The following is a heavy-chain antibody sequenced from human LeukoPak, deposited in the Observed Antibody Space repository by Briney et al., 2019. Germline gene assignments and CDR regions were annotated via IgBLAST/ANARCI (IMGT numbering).Heavy chain of an antibody. CDR1: GYTFTSYG. J-gene: IGHJ6*03. V-gene: IGHV1-18*01. CDR3: ARDGYYYYYMDV. CDR2: ISAYNGNT. Sequence: ASVKVSCKASGYTFTSYGISWVRQAPGQGLEWMGWISAYNGNTNYAQKLQGRVTMTTDTSASTAYMELRSLRSDATAVYYCARDGYYYYYMDVWGKGTTVTVSS.